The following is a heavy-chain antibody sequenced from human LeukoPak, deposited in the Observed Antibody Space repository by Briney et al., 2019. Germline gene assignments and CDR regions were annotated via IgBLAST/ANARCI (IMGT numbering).Heavy chain of an antibody. CDR3: ARAESGIAAAGPGGAFDI. Sequence: ASVKVSCKVSGYTLTELSMHWVRQAPGQGLEWMGWINPNSGGTNYAQKFQGWATMTRDTSISTAYMELSRLRSDDTAVCCCARAESGIAAAGPGGAFDIWGQGTMVTVSS. CDR1: GYTLTELS. V-gene: IGHV1-2*04. J-gene: IGHJ3*02. CDR2: INPNSGGT. D-gene: IGHD6-13*01.